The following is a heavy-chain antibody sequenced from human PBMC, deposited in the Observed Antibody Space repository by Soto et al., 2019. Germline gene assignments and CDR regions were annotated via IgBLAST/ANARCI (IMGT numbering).Heavy chain of an antibody. Sequence: PSETLSLTCTVSGGSISSSSYYWGWIRQPPGKGLEWIGSIFYSGTTYYNPSLKSRVTISVDTSKNQFSLKLSSVTAADTAVYYCARGLYCSGGSCYPTTKRYYYYYGMDVWGQGTTVTVSS. J-gene: IGHJ6*02. D-gene: IGHD2-15*01. CDR1: GGSISSSSYY. CDR2: IFYSGTT. V-gene: IGHV4-39*01. CDR3: ARGLYCSGGSCYPTTKRYYYYYGMDV.